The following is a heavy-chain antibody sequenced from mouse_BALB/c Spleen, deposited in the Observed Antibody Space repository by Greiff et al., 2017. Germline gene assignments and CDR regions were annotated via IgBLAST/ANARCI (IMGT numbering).Heavy chain of an antibody. V-gene: IGHV3-2*02. J-gene: IGHJ2*01. D-gene: IGHD2-13*01. Sequence: EVKLVESGPGLVKPSQSLSLTCTVTGYSITSDYAWNWIRQFPGNKLEWMGYISYSGSTSYNPSLKSRISITRDTSKNQFFLQLNSVTTEDTATYYCASDGENFDYWGQGTTLTVSS. CDR3: ASDGENFDY. CDR1: GYSITSDYA. CDR2: ISYSGST.